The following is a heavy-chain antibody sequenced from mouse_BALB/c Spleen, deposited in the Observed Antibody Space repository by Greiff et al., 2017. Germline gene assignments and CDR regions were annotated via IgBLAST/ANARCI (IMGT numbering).Heavy chain of an antibody. V-gene: IGHV5-6*03. CDR3: ARAYDEGYFDY. Sequence: EVMLVESGGGLVKPGGSLKLSCAASGFTFSSYAMSWVRQTPEKRLEWVATISDGGSYTYYPDSVKGRFTISRDNAKNNLYLQMSSLKSEDTAMYYCARAYDEGYFDYWGQGTTLTVSS. CDR2: ISDGGSYT. CDR1: GFTFSSYA. J-gene: IGHJ2*01. D-gene: IGHD2-12*01.